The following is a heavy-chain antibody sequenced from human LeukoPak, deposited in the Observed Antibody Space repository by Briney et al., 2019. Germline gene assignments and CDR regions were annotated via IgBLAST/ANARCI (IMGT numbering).Heavy chain of an antibody. V-gene: IGHV4-34*01. CDR3: ARARPTDYDILTGYYHGAAFDI. CDR2: INHSGST. Sequence: GSLRLSCAASGFTFSSYAMSWVRQAPGKGLEWIGEINHSGSTNYNPSLKSRVTISVDTSKNQFYLKLSSVTAADRAVYYCARARPTDYDILTGYYHGAAFDIWGQGTMVTVSS. J-gene: IGHJ3*02. CDR1: GFTFSSYA. D-gene: IGHD3-9*01.